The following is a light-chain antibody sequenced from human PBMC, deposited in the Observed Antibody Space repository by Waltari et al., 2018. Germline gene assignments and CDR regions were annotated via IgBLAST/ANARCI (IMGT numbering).Light chain of an antibody. CDR1: GSNIGAGYD. Sequence: QSVLTQPPSVSGAPGQRVTISCTGSGSNIGAGYDVHWYQQLPRAAPKLLIYGSTSRPLGVPDRFFGSTSGTSASLAITGLQAEDEADYYCQSYDTGLSVVFGGGTKLTVL. CDR3: QSYDTGLSVV. J-gene: IGLJ3*02. CDR2: GST. V-gene: IGLV1-40*01.